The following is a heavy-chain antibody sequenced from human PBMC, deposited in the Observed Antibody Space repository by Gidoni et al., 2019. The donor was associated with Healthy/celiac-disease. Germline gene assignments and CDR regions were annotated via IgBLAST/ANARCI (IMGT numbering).Heavy chain of an antibody. CDR2: SSPSFRTA. D-gene: IGHD2-15*01. V-gene: IGHV1-69*01. CDR3: AGVGEYCSGGSCYDY. J-gene: IGHJ4*02. Sequence: QVQLVQSGAEVKKPGSSVKVSCKASGGTFSSYAISWVRQAPGQGLEWMGGSSPSFRTANYAQKFQGIVTITADESTSTAYMELSSLRSEDTAVYYCAGVGEYCSGGSCYDYWGQGTLVTVSS. CDR1: GGTFSSYA.